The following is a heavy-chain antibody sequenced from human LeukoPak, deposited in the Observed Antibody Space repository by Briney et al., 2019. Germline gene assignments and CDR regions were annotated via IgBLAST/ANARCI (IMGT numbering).Heavy chain of an antibody. J-gene: IGHJ4*02. D-gene: IGHD4-17*01. CDR3: SRYGDSIY. CDR2: INSDGSSV. V-gene: IGHV3-74*01. CDR1: GFTFNNYW. Sequence: PGGSLRLSCAASGFTFNNYWMHWVRQGPGKGLVWVSSINSDGSSVYCADSVKGRFIISRDNVENTLYLQMNSLSAEDTAVYYCSRYGDSIYWGQGTLVTVSS.